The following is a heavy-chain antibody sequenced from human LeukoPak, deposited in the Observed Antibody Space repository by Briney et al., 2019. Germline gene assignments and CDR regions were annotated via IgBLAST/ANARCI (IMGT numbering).Heavy chain of an antibody. D-gene: IGHD3-3*02. CDR2: INHSGST. CDR3: ARGHIYYYYGMDV. CDR1: GGSFSGYY. V-gene: IGHV4-34*01. J-gene: IGHJ6*02. Sequence: SETLSLTCAVSGGSFSGYYWSWIRQPPGKGLEWSGEINHSGSTNYNPSLKSRVTISVDTSKNQFSLKLSSVTAADTAVYYCARGHIYYYYGMDVWGQGATVTVSS.